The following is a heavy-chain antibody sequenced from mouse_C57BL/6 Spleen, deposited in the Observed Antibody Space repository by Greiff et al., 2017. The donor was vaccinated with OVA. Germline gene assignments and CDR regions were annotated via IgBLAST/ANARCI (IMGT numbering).Heavy chain of an antibody. V-gene: IGHV1-64*01. D-gene: IGHD1-1*01. CDR3: ASHYYGSSYYFDY. Sequence: QVQLQQPGAELVKPGASVKLSCKASGYPFPSYWMHWVKQRPGQGLEWIGMIHPNSGSTNYNEKFKSKATLTVDKSSSTAYMQLSSLTSEDSAVYYCASHYYGSSYYFDYWGQGTTLTVSS. J-gene: IGHJ2*01. CDR2: IHPNSGST. CDR1: GYPFPSYW.